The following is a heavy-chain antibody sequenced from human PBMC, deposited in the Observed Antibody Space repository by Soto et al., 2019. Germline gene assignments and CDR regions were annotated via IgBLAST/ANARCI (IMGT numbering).Heavy chain of an antibody. V-gene: IGHV3-11*01. J-gene: IGHJ4*02. CDR1: GFTFSDYY. CDR3: ARDSSPPACFDY. CDR2: ISSSGSTI. Sequence: GGSLRLSCAASGFTFSDYYMSWIRQAPGKGLEWVSYISSSGSTIYDADSVKGRFTISRDNAKNTLYLQMNSLTAEDTAVYYCARDSSPPACFDYWGQGTLVTVSS.